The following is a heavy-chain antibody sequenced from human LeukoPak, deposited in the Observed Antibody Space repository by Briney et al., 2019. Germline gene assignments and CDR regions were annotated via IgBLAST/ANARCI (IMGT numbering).Heavy chain of an antibody. D-gene: IGHD5-18*01. Sequence: SVKVSCKASGGTFSSYAISWVRQAPGQGLEWMGRIIPILGIANYAQKFQGRVTITADKSTSTAYMELSSLRSEDTAVYYCARGDVDIAMVTFDYWGQGTLVTVSS. CDR3: ARGDVDIAMVTFDY. J-gene: IGHJ4*02. CDR2: IIPILGIA. CDR1: GGTFSSYA. V-gene: IGHV1-69*04.